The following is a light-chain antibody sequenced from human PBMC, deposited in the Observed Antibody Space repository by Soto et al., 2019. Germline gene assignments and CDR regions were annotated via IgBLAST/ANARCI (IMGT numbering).Light chain of an antibody. J-gene: IGLJ1*01. CDR3: SSYTSSSTYV. CDR2: EVS. V-gene: IGLV2-14*01. CDR1: SSDVGGYNY. Sequence: QSALTQPASVSGSPGQSITISCTGTSSDVGGYNYVSWYQPHPGKAPKLMIYEVSNRPSGVSNRFSGSKSGNTASLTISGLQAVDEADYYCSSYTSSSTYVYGTGTKLTVL.